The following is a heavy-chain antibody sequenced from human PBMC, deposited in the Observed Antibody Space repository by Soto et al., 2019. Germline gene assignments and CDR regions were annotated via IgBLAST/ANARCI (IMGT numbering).Heavy chain of an antibody. J-gene: IGHJ4*02. CDR2: ISYSGCT. V-gene: IGHV4-31*03. Sequence: QVQLQESGPGLVKPSQTLSLTCTVSGGSISSGGYYWSWIRQHPGKGLEWIGYISYSGCTYYNPSLKSRVTISVDTSKNQFSLKLSSVTAADTAVYYCARTNDYGDYGGYFDYWGQGTLVTVSS. D-gene: IGHD4-17*01. CDR3: ARTNDYGDYGGYFDY. CDR1: GGSISSGGYY.